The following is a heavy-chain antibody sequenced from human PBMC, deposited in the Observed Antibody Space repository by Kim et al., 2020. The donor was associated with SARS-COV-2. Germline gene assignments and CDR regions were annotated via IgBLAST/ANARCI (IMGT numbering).Heavy chain of an antibody. D-gene: IGHD5-18*01. J-gene: IGHJ3*02. V-gene: IGHV3-53*04. CDR2: IYSGGST. CDR3: AGMWIQLWDAFGI. Sequence: GGSLRLSCAASGFTVSSNYMSWVRQAPGKGLEWVSVIYSGGSTYYADSVKGRFTISRHNSKNTLYLQMNSLRTEDTAVYYCAGMWIQLWDAFGIWGQGTMVTVSS. CDR1: GFTVSSNY.